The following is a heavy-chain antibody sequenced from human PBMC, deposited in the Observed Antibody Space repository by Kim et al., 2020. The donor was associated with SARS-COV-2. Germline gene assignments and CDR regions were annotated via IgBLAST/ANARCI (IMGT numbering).Heavy chain of an antibody. J-gene: IGHJ6*04. CDR2: ISDSSTST. CDR1: GFSFSSAY. CDR3: ARDLDLLTSYSYYYEMWV. D-gene: IGHD2-15*01. V-gene: IGHV3-48*02. Sequence: GGSLRLSCVASGFSFSSAYMNWVRQAPGKGLEWVAYISDSSTSTYYAASVEGRFTLSRDNAKKSLYLQMNSLRDEDTAVYYCARDLDLLTSYSYYYEMWVRGKGTTVTVSS.